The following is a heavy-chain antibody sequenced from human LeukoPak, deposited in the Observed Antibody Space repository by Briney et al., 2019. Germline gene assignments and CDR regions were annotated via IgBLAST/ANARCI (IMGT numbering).Heavy chain of an antibody. CDR2: IIAYNGNT. CDR1: GYTFTSHG. CDR3: ARGPEGFDWLPRVDP. Sequence: ASVKVSCKASGYTFTSHGISWVRQAPRQRLEWRGWIIAYNGNTNYAQKLQGRVTMTTDTSTSTAYMELRSLRSDDTAVYYCARGPEGFDWLPRVDPWGEGTLVTASS. D-gene: IGHD3-9*01. V-gene: IGHV1-18*04. J-gene: IGHJ5*02.